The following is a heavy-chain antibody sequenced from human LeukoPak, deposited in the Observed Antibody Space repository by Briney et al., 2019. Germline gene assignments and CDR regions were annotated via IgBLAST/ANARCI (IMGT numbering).Heavy chain of an antibody. CDR1: GFTFSDYY. V-gene: IGHV3-21*04. CDR2: FSSSSSYI. D-gene: IGHD1-7*01. J-gene: IGHJ4*02. CDR3: AKDKLELTY. Sequence: PGGSLRLSCAASGFTFSDYYMSWVRQAPGKGLEWVSSFSSSSSYIYYADSVKGRFTISRDNSKNTLYLQMNSLRAEDTAVYYCAKDKLELTYWGQGTLVTVSS.